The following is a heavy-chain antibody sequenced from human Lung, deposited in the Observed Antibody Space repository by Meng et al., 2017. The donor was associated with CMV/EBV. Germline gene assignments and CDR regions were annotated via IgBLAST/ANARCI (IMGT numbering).Heavy chain of an antibody. CDR1: GFTFSSYA. CDR3: ARRNFYCTNGVCYLDY. D-gene: IGHD2-8*01. CDR2: ISYDGSDK. V-gene: IGHV3-30*04. Sequence: GGSLSLXCAASGFTFSSYAMHWVRQAPGKGLEWLAVISYDGSDKYYTDSVKGRFTISRDSSKNTLLLQMNSLRAEDTAVDYCARRNFYCTNGVCYLDYWGQGTLVTVSS. J-gene: IGHJ4*02.